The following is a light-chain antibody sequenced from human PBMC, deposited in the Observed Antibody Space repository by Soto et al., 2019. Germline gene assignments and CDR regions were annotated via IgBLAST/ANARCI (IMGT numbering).Light chain of an antibody. J-gene: IGKJ1*01. CDR3: QQYGSSPYT. V-gene: IGKV3-20*01. CDR2: GAS. Sequence: EIVLTQSPGTLSLSPGERATLSCRASQSFSRSYLAWYQQRPGQPPRLLIYGASTRATGIPGRFSGSGSGTDFILTISRLEPEDFAVYYCQQYGSSPYTFGQGTKVDIK. CDR1: QSFSRSY.